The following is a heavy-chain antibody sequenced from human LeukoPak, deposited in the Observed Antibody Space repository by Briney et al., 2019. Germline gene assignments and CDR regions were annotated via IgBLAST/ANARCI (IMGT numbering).Heavy chain of an antibody. CDR2: IYYSGST. CDR1: GGSISSSSYY. D-gene: IGHD6-19*01. V-gene: IGHV4-39*01. CDR3: AGAVAGYYFDY. Sequence: SETLSLTCTVFGGSISSSSYYWGWIRQPPGKGLEWIGSIYYSGSTYYNPSLKSRVTISVDTSKNQFSLKLSSVTAADTAVYYCAGAVAGYYFDYWGQGTLVTVSS. J-gene: IGHJ4*02.